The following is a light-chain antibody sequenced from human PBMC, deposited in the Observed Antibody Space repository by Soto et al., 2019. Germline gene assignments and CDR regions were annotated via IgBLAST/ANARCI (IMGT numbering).Light chain of an antibody. CDR3: QQYDSLPIT. J-gene: IGKJ5*01. CDR2: GAS. Sequence: EIVLTRSPGTLSLSPGEIATLSFRASQGVSSSYLAWYQQKPGQAPRLLIYGASSRATGIPDRFSGSGSGTDFTLTISRLQSEDFATYYCQQYDSLPITFGQGTRLEIK. CDR1: QGVSSSY. V-gene: IGKV3-20*01.